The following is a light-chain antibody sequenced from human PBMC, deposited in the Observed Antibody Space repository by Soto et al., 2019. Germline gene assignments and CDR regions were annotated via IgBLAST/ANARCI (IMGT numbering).Light chain of an antibody. Sequence: QSALTQPPSASGTPGQRVTISCSGSSSNIGSNTVNWYQQLPGTAPKLLIYSNNQRPSGVPDRFSGSKSGTSAPLAISGLQSEDEADYYCAAWDDSLNGSYVFGIGTKVTAL. CDR3: AAWDDSLNGSYV. J-gene: IGLJ1*01. CDR2: SNN. V-gene: IGLV1-44*01. CDR1: SSNIGSNT.